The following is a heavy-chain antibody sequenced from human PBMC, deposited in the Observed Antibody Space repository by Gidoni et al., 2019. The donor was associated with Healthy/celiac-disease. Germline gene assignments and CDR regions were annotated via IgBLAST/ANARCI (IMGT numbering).Heavy chain of an antibody. CDR3: ARDPKGWGMDV. CDR1: GYTFTSYA. D-gene: IGHD2-15*01. V-gene: IGHV1-3*01. CDR2: INAGNGNT. Sequence: QVQLVQSGAEVTKPGDSVTVSCKASGYTFTSYAMHCVRQAPGQRLEWMGWINAGNGNTKYAQKFQGRVTMTRDTSASTAYMELSSLRSEDTAVYYCARDPKGWGMDVWGQGTTVTVSS. J-gene: IGHJ6*02.